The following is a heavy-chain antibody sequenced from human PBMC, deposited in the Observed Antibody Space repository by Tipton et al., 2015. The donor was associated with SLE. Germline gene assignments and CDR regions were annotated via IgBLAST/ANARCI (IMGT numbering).Heavy chain of an antibody. D-gene: IGHD5-24*01. V-gene: IGHV3-7*03. J-gene: IGHJ3*02. Sequence: SLRLSCAASGFTFSSYWMSWVRQAPGKGLEWVANIKQDGSEKYYVDSVKGRFTISRDNAKNSLYLQMNSLRAEDTDVYYCARLKRSDAFDIWGQGTMVTVSS. CDR3: ARLKRSDAFDI. CDR1: GFTFSSYW. CDR2: IKQDGSEK.